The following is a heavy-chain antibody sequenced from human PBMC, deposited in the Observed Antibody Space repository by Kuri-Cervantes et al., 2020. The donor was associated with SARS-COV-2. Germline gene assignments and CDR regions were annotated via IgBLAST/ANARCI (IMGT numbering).Heavy chain of an antibody. Sequence: ASVKVSCKVSGYTLTELSMHWVRQAPGKGLEWMGGFDPEDGETIYAQKFQGRVTITEDTSTDTAYMELSSLRSEDTAVDYCATTFAFLMGATYDYWGQGTLVTVSS. V-gene: IGHV1-24*01. D-gene: IGHD1-26*01. J-gene: IGHJ4*02. CDR1: GYTLTELS. CDR2: FDPEDGET. CDR3: ATTFAFLMGATYDY.